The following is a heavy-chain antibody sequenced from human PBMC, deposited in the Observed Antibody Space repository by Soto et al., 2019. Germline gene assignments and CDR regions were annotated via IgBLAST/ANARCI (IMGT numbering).Heavy chain of an antibody. CDR2: IYYSGSA. Sequence: SETLSLTCTVSGGSVSNISDYWSWVRQPPGKGLEWIGYIYYSGSADYNPSLGSRVTISLDTPKNQFSLKLSSVTTADTAVYYCARGVGFGYYYYHMDLWGRGTTVTVSS. CDR3: ARGVGFGYYYYHMDL. D-gene: IGHD3-10*01. CDR1: GGSVSNISDY. V-gene: IGHV4-61*01. J-gene: IGHJ6*02.